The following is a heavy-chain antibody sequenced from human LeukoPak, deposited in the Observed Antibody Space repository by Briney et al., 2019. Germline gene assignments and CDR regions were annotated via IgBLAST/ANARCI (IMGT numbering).Heavy chain of an antibody. V-gene: IGHV4-39*01. CDR2: IYYSGST. D-gene: IGHD3-16*02. CDR3: ARGLSKSDY. Sequence: PSETLSLTCTVSGGSISSSSYYWSWIRQPPGKGLEWIGSIYYSGSTYYNPSLKSRVTISVDTSKNQFSLKLSSVTAADTAVYYCARGLSKSDYWGQGTLVTVSS. CDR1: GGSISSSSYY. J-gene: IGHJ4*02.